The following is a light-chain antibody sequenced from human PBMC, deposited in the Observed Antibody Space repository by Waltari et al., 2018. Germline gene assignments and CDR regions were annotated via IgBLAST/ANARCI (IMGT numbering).Light chain of an antibody. V-gene: IGKV3-15*01. CDR2: GAS. CDR3: QQYNNWPLT. J-gene: IGKJ4*01. Sequence: IVMTQSPDTASVSPGERVTLSCRAGQLVSSNLSWFQHNPGQTPRTLIYGASTRATGVPARFSGSGSGTDFTLTISSLQSEDFAVYYCQQYNNWPLTFGGGTKVEIK. CDR1: QLVSSN.